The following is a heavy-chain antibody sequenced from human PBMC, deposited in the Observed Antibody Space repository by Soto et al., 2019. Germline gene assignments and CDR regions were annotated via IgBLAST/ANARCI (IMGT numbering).Heavy chain of an antibody. CDR1: GFTFSSYA. Sequence: TGGSLRLSCAASGFTFSSYAMHWVRQAPGKGLEWVAVISYDGNNKYYADSVKGRFTISRDSSKNTLYLQMNSLRAEDTAVYYCARLLGYCSSTSCYGNWFDPWGQGTLVTVSS. D-gene: IGHD2-2*01. CDR3: ARLLGYCSSTSCYGNWFDP. CDR2: ISYDGNNK. V-gene: IGHV3-30-3*01. J-gene: IGHJ5*02.